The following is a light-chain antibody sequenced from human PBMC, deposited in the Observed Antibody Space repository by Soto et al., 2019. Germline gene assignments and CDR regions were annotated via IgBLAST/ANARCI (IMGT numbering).Light chain of an antibody. V-gene: IGKV3-11*01. CDR3: QQRRNWPLT. J-gene: IGKJ4*01. Sequence: EIVLTQSPATLSLSPGERATLSCRASQSVNTYLAWYQQKPGQAPRLLIYDASNRATGIPARFSGSGSGTDFTLTISSLESEDLAVYYCQQRRNWPLTFGGGTKVDIK. CDR1: QSVNTY. CDR2: DAS.